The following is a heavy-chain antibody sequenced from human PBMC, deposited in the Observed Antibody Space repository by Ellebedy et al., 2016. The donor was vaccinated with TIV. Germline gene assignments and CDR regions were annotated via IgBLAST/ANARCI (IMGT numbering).Heavy chain of an antibody. Sequence: MPSETLSLTCTVSGGSISSYYWSWIRQPPGKGLEWIGYIDYSGSTNYYPSFKRRVTISVDTSKNQISLNLSAATAADTAVYYCARPRNGWAPWAFDIWGQGTMVSVSS. V-gene: IGHV4-59*08. CDR2: IDYSGST. CDR1: GGSISSYY. D-gene: IGHD6-19*01. J-gene: IGHJ3*02. CDR3: ARPRNGWAPWAFDI.